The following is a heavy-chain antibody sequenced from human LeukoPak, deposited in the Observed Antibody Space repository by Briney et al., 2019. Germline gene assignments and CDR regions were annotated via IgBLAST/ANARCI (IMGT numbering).Heavy chain of an antibody. CDR2: ISGSGGST. CDR3: AKDGYIYGSGTLTPAGDYYYYYYMDV. D-gene: IGHD3-10*01. CDR1: GFTFSSYA. Sequence: GGSLRLSCAASGFTFSSYAMSWVRQAPGKGLEWVSAISGSGGSTYYADSVKGRFTISRDNSKNTLYLQMNSLRAEDTAVYYCAKDGYIYGSGTLTPAGDYYYYYYMDVWGKGTTVTISS. V-gene: IGHV3-23*01. J-gene: IGHJ6*03.